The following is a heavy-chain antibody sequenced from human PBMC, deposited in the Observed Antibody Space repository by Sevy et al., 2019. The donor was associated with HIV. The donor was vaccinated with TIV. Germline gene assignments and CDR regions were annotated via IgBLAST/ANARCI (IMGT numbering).Heavy chain of an antibody. CDR3: TTGTRNYYDSSGYAFDI. CDR2: HKSKTDGGTT. CDR1: GFTFSNAW. J-gene: IGHJ3*02. Sequence: GGSLRLSCAASGFTFSNAWMSWVRRAPGKGLEWVGRHKSKTDGGTTDYAAPVKGRFTISRDDSKNTLYLQMNSLKTEDTAVYYCTTGTRNYYDSSGYAFDIWGQGTMVTVSS. V-gene: IGHV3-15*01. D-gene: IGHD3-22*01.